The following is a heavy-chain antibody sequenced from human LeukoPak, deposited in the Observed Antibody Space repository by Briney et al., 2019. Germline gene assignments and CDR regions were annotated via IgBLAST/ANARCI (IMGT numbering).Heavy chain of an antibody. CDR3: ARDHGKHIVVVVGY. V-gene: IGHV3-23*01. J-gene: IGHJ4*02. CDR2: INGGAGSS. Sequence: PGGSLRLSCAASGFTFNNYAMTWVRQAPGKGLEWVSLINGGAGSSYYADSVKGRFTVSRDNSKNTLYLQMNSLRAEDTAVYYCARDHGKHIVVVVGYWGQGTLVTVSS. D-gene: IGHD2-21*01. CDR1: GFTFNNYA.